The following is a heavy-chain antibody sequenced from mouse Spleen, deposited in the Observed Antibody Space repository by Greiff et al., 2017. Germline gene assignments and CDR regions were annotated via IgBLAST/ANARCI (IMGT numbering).Heavy chain of an antibody. Sequence: EVKLMESGGGLVKPGGSLKLSCAASGFTFSSYAMSWVRQTPEKRLEWVATISDGGSYTYYPDNVKGRFTISRDNAKNNLYLQMSHLKSEDTAMYYCAREGYDSYAMDYWGQGTSVTVSS. J-gene: IGHJ4*01. V-gene: IGHV5-4*01. CDR1: GFTFSSYA. D-gene: IGHD3-2*02. CDR3: AREGYDSYAMDY. CDR2: ISDGGSYT.